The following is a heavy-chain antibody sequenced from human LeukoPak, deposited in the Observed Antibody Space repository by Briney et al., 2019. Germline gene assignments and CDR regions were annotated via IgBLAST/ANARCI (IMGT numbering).Heavy chain of an antibody. D-gene: IGHD2-15*01. V-gene: IGHV1-69*13. CDR3: ARDSRYCSGGSCYVPDAFDI. J-gene: IGHJ3*02. CDR2: IIPIFGTA. CDR1: GGTFSSYA. Sequence: ASVKVSCKAFGGTFSSYAISWVRQAPGQGLEWMGGIIPIFGTANYAQKFQGRVTITADESTSTAYMELSSLRSEDTAVYYCARDSRYCSGGSCYVPDAFDIWGQGTMVTVSS.